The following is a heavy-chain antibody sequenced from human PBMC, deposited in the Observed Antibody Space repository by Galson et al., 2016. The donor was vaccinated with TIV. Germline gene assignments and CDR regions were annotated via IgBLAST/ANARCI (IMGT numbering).Heavy chain of an antibody. CDR3: MREGSTVTMHHYFGMDV. J-gene: IGHJ6*02. Sequence: SETLSLTCAVSGYSIKSGYFWGWIRQPPGKGLQWIGSIYESGTTYSNPSLKSRLTMSIDSSKNEFSLKLSSVTATDTAVYFCMREGSTVTMHHYFGMDVRGQGTTVTVSS. V-gene: IGHV4-38-2*02. CDR1: GYSIKSGYF. D-gene: IGHD4-17*01. CDR2: IYESGTT.